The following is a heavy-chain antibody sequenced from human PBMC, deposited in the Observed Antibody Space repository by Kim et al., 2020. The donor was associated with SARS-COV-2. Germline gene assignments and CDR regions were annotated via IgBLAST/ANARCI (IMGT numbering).Heavy chain of an antibody. D-gene: IGHD6-6*01. CDR3: AKDPMRSIAAPNGAFDI. V-gene: IGHV3-23*01. Sequence: VKGRFTISRDNSKNTLYLQMNSLRAEDTAVYYCAKDPMRSIAAPNGAFDIWGQGTMVTVSS. J-gene: IGHJ3*02.